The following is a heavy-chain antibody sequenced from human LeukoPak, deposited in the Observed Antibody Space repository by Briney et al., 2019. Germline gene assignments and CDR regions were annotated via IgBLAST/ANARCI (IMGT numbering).Heavy chain of an antibody. CDR2: ISYDGSNK. J-gene: IGHJ4*02. Sequence: AGGSLRLSCAASGFTFSSYAMHWVRQAPGKGLEWVAVISYDGSNKYYADSVKGRFTISRDNSKNTLYLQMNSLRAEDTAVYYCARAGGSGYYLYYFDYWGQGTLVTVSS. V-gene: IGHV3-30*01. D-gene: IGHD3-22*01. CDR1: GFTFSSYA. CDR3: ARAGGSGYYLYYFDY.